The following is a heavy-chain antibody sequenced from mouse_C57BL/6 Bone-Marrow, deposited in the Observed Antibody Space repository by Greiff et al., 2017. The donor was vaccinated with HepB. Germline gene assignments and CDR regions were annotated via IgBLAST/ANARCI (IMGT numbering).Heavy chain of an antibody. V-gene: IGHV1-64*01. J-gene: IGHJ2*01. CDR2: IHPNSGST. CDR1: GYTFTSYW. CDR3: TRRGIYDYALYY. D-gene: IGHD2-4*01. Sequence: QVQLQQPGAELVKPGASVKLSCKASGYTFTSYWMHWVKQRPGQGLEWIGMIHPNSGSTNYNEKFESKATLTVDKSSSTAYMQLSSLTSEDSAVYYCTRRGIYDYALYYWGQGTTLTVSS.